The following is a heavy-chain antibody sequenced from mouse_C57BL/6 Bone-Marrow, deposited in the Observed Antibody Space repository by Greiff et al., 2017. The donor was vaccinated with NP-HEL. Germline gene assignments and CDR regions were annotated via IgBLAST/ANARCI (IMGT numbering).Heavy chain of an antibody. CDR1: GFTFSSYA. Sequence: EVMLVESGGGLVKPGGSLKLSCAASGFTFSSYAMSWVRQTPEKRLEWVATISDGGSYTSYPDNVKGRFAISRDNAKNNLYLQMSHLKSEDTAMYYCARDRVVKNAMDYWGQGTSVTVSS. CDR3: ARDRVVKNAMDY. D-gene: IGHD1-1*02. V-gene: IGHV5-4*01. J-gene: IGHJ4*01. CDR2: ISDGGSYT.